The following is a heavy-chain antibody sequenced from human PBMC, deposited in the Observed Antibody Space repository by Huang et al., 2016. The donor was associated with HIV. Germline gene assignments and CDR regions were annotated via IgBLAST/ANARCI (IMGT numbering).Heavy chain of an antibody. Sequence: QVQLVQSGAEVKKPGASVKVSCKASGYTFTGYYMHWVRQAPGQGLEWMGWINPNSGGTNYGQKFQGRVTMTRDTSISTAFMELSRLRSDDTAVYYCARVSDYYDSSCYYFIDYWGQGTLVTVSS. CDR3: ARVSDYYDSSCYYFIDY. J-gene: IGHJ4*02. CDR2: INPNSGGT. V-gene: IGHV1-2*02. CDR1: GYTFTGYY. D-gene: IGHD3-22*01.